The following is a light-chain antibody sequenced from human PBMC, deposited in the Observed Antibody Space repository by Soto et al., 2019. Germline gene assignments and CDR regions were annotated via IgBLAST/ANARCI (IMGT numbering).Light chain of an antibody. J-gene: IGKJ5*01. V-gene: IGKV4-1*01. CDR2: WAS. CDR3: QQYYSSPSIT. Sequence: DIVMTQSPDSLAVSLGERATINCKSSQSVLHSSNNKNYLSWYQQTPGQPPKLLIYWASIRESGVPDRFSGSGSGTDFTLTISSLQAEDVAVYYCQQYYSSPSITFGQGTPLEIK. CDR1: QSVLHSSNNKNY.